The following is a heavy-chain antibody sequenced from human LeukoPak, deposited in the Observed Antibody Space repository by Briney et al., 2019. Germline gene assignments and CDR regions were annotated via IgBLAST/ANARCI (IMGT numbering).Heavy chain of an antibody. Sequence: PSETLSLTCTVSGGSISSYYWSWIRQPPGKGLEWIGYIYYSGSTKYNPSLKSRVTISVDTSKNQFSLKLSSVTASDTAVYYCARWCDWFDPWGQGTLVTVSS. D-gene: IGHD2-8*01. CDR3: ARWCDWFDP. V-gene: IGHV4-59*08. CDR1: GGSISSYY. CDR2: IYYSGST. J-gene: IGHJ5*02.